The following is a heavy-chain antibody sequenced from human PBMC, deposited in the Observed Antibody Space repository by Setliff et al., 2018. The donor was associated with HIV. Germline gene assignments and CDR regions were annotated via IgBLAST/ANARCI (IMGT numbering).Heavy chain of an antibody. CDR2: FDPEDGET. D-gene: IGHD6-19*01. V-gene: IGHV1-24*01. CDR3: ATIVAVAGMGFDY. J-gene: IGHJ4*02. CDR1: GYTLTELS. Sequence: ASVKVSCKVPGYTLTELSMHWVRQAPGKGLEWMGGFDPEDGETIYAQKFRGRVTMTEDTSTDTAYMELSSLRSEDTAVYYCATIVAVAGMGFDYWGQGTLVTVSS.